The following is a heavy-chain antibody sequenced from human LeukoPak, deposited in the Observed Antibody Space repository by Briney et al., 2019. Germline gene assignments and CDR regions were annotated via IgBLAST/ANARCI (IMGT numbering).Heavy chain of an antibody. D-gene: IGHD5-18*01. CDR2: IYYSGST. Sequence: SETLSLTCTVSGGSISSSSYYWXWIRQPPGXXXXXXGSIYYSGSTYYNPSLKSRVTISVDTSKNQFSLKLSSVTAADTAVYYCARHQYSYGPLLDYWGQGTLVTVSS. V-gene: IGHV4-39*01. CDR1: GGSISSSSYY. J-gene: IGHJ4*02. CDR3: ARHQYSYGPLLDY.